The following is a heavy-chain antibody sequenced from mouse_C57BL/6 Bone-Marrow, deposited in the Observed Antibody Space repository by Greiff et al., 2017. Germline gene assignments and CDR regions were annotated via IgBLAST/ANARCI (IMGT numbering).Heavy chain of an antibody. CDR2: IYPGDGDT. Sequence: QVQLQQSGAELVKPGASVKISCKASGYAFSSYWMNWVKQRPGKGLEWIGQIYPGDGDTNYNGKFKGKATLTADKSSSTAYMQLSSLTSEDSAVYFCARANDRGYAMGYWGQGTSVTVAS. CDR1: GYAFSSYW. J-gene: IGHJ4*01. CDR3: ARANDRGYAMGY. V-gene: IGHV1-80*01. D-gene: IGHD2-3*01.